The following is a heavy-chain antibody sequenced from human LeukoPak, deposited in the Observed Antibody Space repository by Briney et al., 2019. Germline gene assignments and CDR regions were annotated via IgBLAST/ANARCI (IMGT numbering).Heavy chain of an antibody. CDR3: ARNSGSYSAEDAFDI. V-gene: IGHV3-21*01. CDR2: ISSSSSYI. Sequence: GGSLRLSCAASGFTFSSYSMNWVRQAPGKGLEWVSSISSSSSYIYYADPVKGRFTISRDNAKNSLYLQMNSLRAEDTAVYYCARNSGSYSAEDAFDIWGQGTMVTVSS. J-gene: IGHJ3*02. D-gene: IGHD1-26*01. CDR1: GFTFSSYS.